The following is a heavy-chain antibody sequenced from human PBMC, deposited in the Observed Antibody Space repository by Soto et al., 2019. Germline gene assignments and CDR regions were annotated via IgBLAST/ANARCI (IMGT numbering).Heavy chain of an antibody. V-gene: IGHV4-39*01. CDR1: GGSVTNSSYY. CDR3: VSQRTTVPTQAYFDY. J-gene: IGHJ4*02. Sequence: PSETLSLTCTVSGGSVTNSSYYWGWIRQSPGKGLEWIGSVYYRGRSYSKSSVKSRVTISVDTSKNRFSLRLNSVTASDTAVYFCVSQRTTVPTQAYFDYWGPGALVTASS. CDR2: VYYRGRS. D-gene: IGHD4-17*01.